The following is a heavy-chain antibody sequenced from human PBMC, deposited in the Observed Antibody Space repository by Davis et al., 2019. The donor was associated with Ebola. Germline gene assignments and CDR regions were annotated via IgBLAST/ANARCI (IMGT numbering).Heavy chain of an antibody. J-gene: IGHJ4*02. CDR2: IDPSDSYT. CDR1: GYSFTSYW. Sequence: GESLKISCQGSGYSFTSYWISWVRQMPGKGLEWMGRIDPSDSYTNYSPSFQGHVTISADKSISTAYLQWSSLKASDTAMYYCARHRYYYDSSGLDYWGQGTLVTVSS. D-gene: IGHD3-22*01. V-gene: IGHV5-10-1*01. CDR3: ARHRYYYDSSGLDY.